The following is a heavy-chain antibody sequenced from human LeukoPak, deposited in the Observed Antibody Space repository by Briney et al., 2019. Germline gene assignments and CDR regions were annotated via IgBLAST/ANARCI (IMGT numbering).Heavy chain of an antibody. CDR1: GGPFRGFF. CDR2: ISHSGSS. D-gene: IGHD1-7*01. CDR3: ARASNWNYGLGYYYYYMDV. V-gene: IGHV4-34*10. J-gene: IGHJ6*03. Sequence: PSETLPPTCAVYGGPFRGFFWSWIRQAPGKGLEWIGEISHSGSSNYNPSLKSRITISVDTSKNQFSLKLSSVTAADTAVYYCARASNWNYGLGYYYYYMDVWGKGTTVTVSS.